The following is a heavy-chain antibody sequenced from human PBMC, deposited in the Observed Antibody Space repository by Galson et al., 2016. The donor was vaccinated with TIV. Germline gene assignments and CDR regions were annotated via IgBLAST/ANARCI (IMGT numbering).Heavy chain of an antibody. V-gene: IGHV3-30*03. D-gene: IGHD1-14*01. Sequence: SLRLSCAASGFTFNSYGFHWVRQAPGKGLEWVAFISYDGSDKSYADSLKGRFTISRDKSKNTLYLQMNSLRAEDTARYYCARGGYGNHFRGKGTLVTVSS. CDR2: ISYDGSDK. J-gene: IGHJ4*02. CDR3: ARGGYGNHF. CDR1: GFTFNSYG.